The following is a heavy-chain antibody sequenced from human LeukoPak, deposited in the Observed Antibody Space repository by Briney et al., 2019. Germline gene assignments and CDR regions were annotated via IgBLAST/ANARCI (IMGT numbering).Heavy chain of an antibody. Sequence: GRSLRLSCAASGFTFSSYAMHWVRQAPGKGLEWVAVISYDGSNKYYADSVKGRFTISRDNSKNTLYLQMNSLRAEDTAVYYCARDQVEQQLVLGYWGQGTLVTVSS. CDR2: ISYDGSNK. D-gene: IGHD6-13*01. J-gene: IGHJ4*02. CDR1: GFTFSSYA. CDR3: ARDQVEQQLVLGY. V-gene: IGHV3-30-3*01.